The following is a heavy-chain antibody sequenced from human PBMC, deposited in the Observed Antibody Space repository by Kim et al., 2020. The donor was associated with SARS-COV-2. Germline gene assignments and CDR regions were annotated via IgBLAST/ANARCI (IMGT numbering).Heavy chain of an antibody. Sequence: SETLSLTCTVSGGSISSYYWSWIRQPPGKGLEWIGYIYYSGSTNYNPSLKSRVTISVDTSKNQFSLKLSSVTAADTAVYYCARVGILTGYEGEDWFDPRGQGTLVTVSS. CDR2: IYYSGST. CDR1: GGSISSYY. D-gene: IGHD3-9*01. CDR3: ARVGILTGYEGEDWFDP. J-gene: IGHJ5*02. V-gene: IGHV4-59*01.